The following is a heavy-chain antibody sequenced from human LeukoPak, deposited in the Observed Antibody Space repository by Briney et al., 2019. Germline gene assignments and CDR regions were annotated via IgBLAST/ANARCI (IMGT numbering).Heavy chain of an antibody. D-gene: IGHD3-22*01. CDR3: ARGEPLFDSSGYYFR. CDR2: ISYDGSNK. V-gene: IGHV3-30-3*01. Sequence: GRSLRLSCAASGFNFSHYAMHWVRQAPGKGLEWVAVISYDGSNKYYADSVKGRFTISRDNSKNTLYLQMNSLRAEDTAVYYCARGEPLFDSSGYYFRWGQGTLVTVSS. CDR1: GFNFSHYA. J-gene: IGHJ4*02.